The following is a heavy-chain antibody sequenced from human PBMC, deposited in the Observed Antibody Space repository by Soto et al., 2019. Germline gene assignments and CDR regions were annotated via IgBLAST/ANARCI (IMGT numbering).Heavy chain of an antibody. D-gene: IGHD2-2*01. CDR3: ARDCASTSCSVGRD. V-gene: IGHV3-23*01. CDR2: ITSSGDKT. Sequence: EVQLLESGGDLVQPGGSLRLSCAASGFSLNNFAMAWVHQAPGKGLEWVSTITSSGDKTSYADSVKGRFIISRDNSKNMLYLQMNSLRVEDTALYYCARDCASTSCSVGRDWCQGTLVTVSS. J-gene: IGHJ4*02. CDR1: GFSLNNFA.